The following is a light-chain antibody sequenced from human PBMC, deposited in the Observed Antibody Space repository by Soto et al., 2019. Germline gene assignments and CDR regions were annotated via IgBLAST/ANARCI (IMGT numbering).Light chain of an antibody. CDR2: HNN. J-gene: IGLJ2*01. Sequence: QSVLTQRPSASGTPGQRVAISCSGSSSNIGSNTVNWYQHLPGTASKLFIYHNNQRPSGLPDRFSGSKSGTSAFLAISWLQAEDDADYYCAAWDVRLIVVFCGGTKLTVL. CDR3: AAWDVRLIVV. CDR1: SSNIGSNT. V-gene: IGLV1-44*01.